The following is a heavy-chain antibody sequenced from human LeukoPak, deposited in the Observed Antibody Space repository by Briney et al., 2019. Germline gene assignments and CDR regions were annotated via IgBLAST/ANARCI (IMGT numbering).Heavy chain of an antibody. CDR2: ISGSGGST. V-gene: IGHV3-23*01. Sequence: GGSLRLSCAASGFTFSSYAMSWVRQAPEKGLEWVSAISGSGGSTYYADSVKGRFTIPRDNSKNTLYLQMNSLRAEDTAVYYCAKNNPMIVVSFDYWGQGTLVTVSS. CDR1: GFTFSSYA. D-gene: IGHD3-22*01. J-gene: IGHJ4*02. CDR3: AKNNPMIVVSFDY.